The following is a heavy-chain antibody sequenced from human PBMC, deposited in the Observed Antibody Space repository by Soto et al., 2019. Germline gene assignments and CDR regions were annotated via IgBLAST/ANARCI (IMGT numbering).Heavy chain of an antibody. D-gene: IGHD6-6*01. J-gene: IGHJ6*03. V-gene: IGHV5-51*01. CDR2: IYPGDSDT. CDR3: ARRHSSSGWAQNYYYYMDV. CDR1: GYSFTSYW. Sequence: GESLKISCKGSGYSFTSYWIGWVRQMPGKGLEWMGIIYPGDSDTRYSPSFQGQVTISADKSISTAYLQWSSLKASDTAMYYCARRHSSSGWAQNYYYYMDVWGKGTTVTVSS.